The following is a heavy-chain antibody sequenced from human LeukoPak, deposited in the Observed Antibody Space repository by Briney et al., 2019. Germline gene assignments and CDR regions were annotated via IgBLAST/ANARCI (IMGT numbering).Heavy chain of an antibody. J-gene: IGHJ4*02. CDR3: ARAPGDALGYVDY. Sequence: ASVKVSCKASGYTFTTYYIHWVRQAPGQGLEWMGWINPNSGGTNYAQKFQGRVTMTRDTSISTAYMELSRLKSDDTAVYYCARAPGDALGYVDYWGQGTLVTVSS. D-gene: IGHD2-2*01. V-gene: IGHV1-2*02. CDR2: INPNSGGT. CDR1: GYTFTTYY.